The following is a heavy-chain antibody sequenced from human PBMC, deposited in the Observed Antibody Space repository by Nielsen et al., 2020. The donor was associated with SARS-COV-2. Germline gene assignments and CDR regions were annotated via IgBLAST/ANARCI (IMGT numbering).Heavy chain of an antibody. D-gene: IGHD3-3*01. CDR1: GGSISSGGYS. CDR2: IYHSGST. Sequence: SETLSLTCAVSGGSISSGGYSWNWIRQPPGQGLEWLGYIYHSGSTYYNPSLKSRVSISVDTSKNQFSLKLSSVTAADTAVYYCARIEPITIFGVVGWFDPWGQGTLVTVSS. J-gene: IGHJ5*02. CDR3: ARIEPITIFGVVGWFDP. V-gene: IGHV4-30-2*01.